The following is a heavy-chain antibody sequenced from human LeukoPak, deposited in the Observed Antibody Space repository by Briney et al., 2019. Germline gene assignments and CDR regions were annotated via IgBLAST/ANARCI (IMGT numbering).Heavy chain of an antibody. V-gene: IGHV3-7*02. CDR1: GFTFSNYY. D-gene: IGHD5-18*01. Sequence: GGSLRLSCVASGFTFSNYYMSWVRQAPGKGLEWVAMIKPDGSEMFYVESVKGRFTTSRDNAQKSLHLQMNSLRAEDTAVYYCARPRRGGYSYGYYFDYWGQGTLVTVSS. J-gene: IGHJ4*02. CDR2: IKPDGSEM. CDR3: ARPRRGGYSYGYYFDY.